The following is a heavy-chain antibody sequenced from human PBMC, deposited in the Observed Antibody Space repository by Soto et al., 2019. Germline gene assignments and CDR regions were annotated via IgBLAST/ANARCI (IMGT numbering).Heavy chain of an antibody. CDR3: ARDELGGAYDFWH. CDR2: ISSAGGT. D-gene: IGHD3-3*01. CDR1: GITVTNCF. J-gene: IGHJ4*02. Sequence: EVQLVESGGGLVQPGGSLRLSCAASGITVTNCFMTWVRQAPGKGLEWVSVISSAGGTYYADSVKGRFTISRDNYRNTLYLQMTTLRDEDTAVYYCARDELGGAYDFWHGGQGTLVTVSS. V-gene: IGHV3-66*01.